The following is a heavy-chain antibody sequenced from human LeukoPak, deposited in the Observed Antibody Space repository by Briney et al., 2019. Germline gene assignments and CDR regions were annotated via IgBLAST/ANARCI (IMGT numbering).Heavy chain of an antibody. J-gene: IGHJ6*03. V-gene: IGHV1-18*01. CDR1: GYAFTSYG. CDR3: AAIGYCSSTRCYAGSYYYYYMDV. Sequence: ASVKVSCKASGYAFTSYGFSWVRQAPGQGLEWMGWISAYNGNTNYAQKLQGRVTMTTDTSTSTAYMELRRLRSDDTAVYYCAAIGYCSSTRCYAGSYYYYYMDVWGKGTTVTVSS. CDR2: ISAYNGNT. D-gene: IGHD2-2*01.